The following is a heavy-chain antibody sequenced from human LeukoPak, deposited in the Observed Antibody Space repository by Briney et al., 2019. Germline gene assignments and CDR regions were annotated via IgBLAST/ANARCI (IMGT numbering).Heavy chain of an antibody. CDR3: GRHNAVDV. CDR1: GFTFSSYW. CDR2: IKQDGSEK. J-gene: IGHJ6*03. Sequence: GGSLRLSCAASGFTFSSYWMTWVRQAPGKGLEWVANIKQDGSEKYYVDSVKGRFTISRDDSKSSLYLEMYSLRAEDTAVYYCGRHNAVDVWGKGPTVTVSS. D-gene: IGHD2-2*01. V-gene: IGHV3-7*01.